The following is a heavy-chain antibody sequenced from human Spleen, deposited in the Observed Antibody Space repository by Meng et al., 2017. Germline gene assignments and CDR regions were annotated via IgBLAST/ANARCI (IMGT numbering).Heavy chain of an antibody. CDR2: SNHSGST. D-gene: IGHD4-11*01. CDR3: ARGPTTLAHDFDY. Sequence: QQWGSGLVKPSQTLALTCFFDGGSFSNVYRSWIRQPPEKGLELIGESNHSGSTNYNPSLESRATISVDTSKNNLSLKLSSVTAADSAVYYCARGPTTLAHDFDYWGQGTLVTASS. J-gene: IGHJ4*02. CDR1: GGSFSNVY. V-gene: IGHV4-34*01.